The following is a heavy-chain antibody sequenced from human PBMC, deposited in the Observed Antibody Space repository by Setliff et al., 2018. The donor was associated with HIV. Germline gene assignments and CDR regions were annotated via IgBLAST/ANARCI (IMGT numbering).Heavy chain of an antibody. V-gene: IGHV1-18*01. D-gene: IGHD4-4*01. CDR1: GYSFTNYG. J-gene: IGHJ3*01. CDR2: ISAYNGNT. Sequence: ASVKVSCKASGYSFTNYGISWVRQAPGQGLEWMGWISAYNGNTNYAQKLQGRITMTTDTPTTTAFMELRSLTSDDTAVYFCAREPPSSNPTLQYAFDLWGQGTMVTVSS. CDR3: AREPPSSNPTLQYAFDL.